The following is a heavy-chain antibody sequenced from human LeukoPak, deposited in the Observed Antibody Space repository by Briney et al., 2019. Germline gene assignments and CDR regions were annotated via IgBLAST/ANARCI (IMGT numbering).Heavy chain of an antibody. Sequence: ASVKVSCKASGYAFTGYYMHWVRQAPGQGLEWMGWINPNSGGTNYAQKFQGRVTMTRDTSISTAYMELSRLRSDDTAVYYCARGEAVPAAPSDYWGQGTLVTVSS. CDR3: ARGEAVPAAPSDY. J-gene: IGHJ4*02. D-gene: IGHD2-2*01. V-gene: IGHV1-2*02. CDR1: GYAFTGYY. CDR2: INPNSGGT.